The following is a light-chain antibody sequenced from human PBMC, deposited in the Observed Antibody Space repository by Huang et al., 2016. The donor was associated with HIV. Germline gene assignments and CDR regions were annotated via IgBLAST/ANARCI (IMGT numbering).Light chain of an antibody. V-gene: IGKV1-33*01. J-gene: IGKJ3*01. CDR3: QQYDSLPRT. Sequence: DIQMTQSPSSLSASIGDRVTITCRASRHIYSYLNWYQHRPGKAPKFLIYDAANLEVGVPSRFSGSGSGRNFTLIISSLQPEDFATYYCQQYDSLPRTFGPGTKV. CDR2: DAA. CDR1: RHIYSY.